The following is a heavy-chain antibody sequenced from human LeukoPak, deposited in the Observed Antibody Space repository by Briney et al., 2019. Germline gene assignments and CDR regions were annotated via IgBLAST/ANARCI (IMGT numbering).Heavy chain of an antibody. D-gene: IGHD2-15*01. CDR3: ARHPFATPFDY. J-gene: IGHJ4*02. CDR2: AYYSGHT. Sequence: SETLSLTCTVSGGSISDNYWSWIRQPPGKGLEWIGYAYYSGHTNYNSSLKSRVTMSLDTSKSQFSLRLSSVTAADAAVYFCARHPFATPFDYWGPGTLVTVSS. V-gene: IGHV4-59*08. CDR1: GGSISDNY.